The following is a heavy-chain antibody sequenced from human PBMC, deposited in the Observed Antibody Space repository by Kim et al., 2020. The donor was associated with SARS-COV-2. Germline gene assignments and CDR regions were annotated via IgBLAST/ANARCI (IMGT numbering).Heavy chain of an antibody. CDR3: ARDRGSGSYSDY. J-gene: IGHJ4*02. CDR2: IIPILGIA. Sequence: SVKVSCKASGGTFSSYAISWVRQAPGQGLEWMGRIIPILGIANYAQKFQGRVTITADKSTSTAYMELSSLRSEDTAVYYCARDRGSGSYSDYWGQGTLVTVSS. V-gene: IGHV1-69*04. CDR1: GGTFSSYA. D-gene: IGHD3-10*01.